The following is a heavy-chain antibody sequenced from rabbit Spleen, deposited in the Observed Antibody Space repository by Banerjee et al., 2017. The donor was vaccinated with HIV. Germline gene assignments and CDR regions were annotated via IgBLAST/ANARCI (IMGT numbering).Heavy chain of an antibody. CDR3: ARNFDL. J-gene: IGHJ4*01. CDR2: IYAGSTGTI. CDR1: RFSFSSVHR. Sequence: QSLEESGGDLVKPGASLTLTCTASRFSFSSVHRIYWVRQAPGKGLEWIGTIYAGSTGTIDYASWAKGRFTISKTSSTTVTLQMTSLTAADTATYFCARNFDLWGPGTLVTVS. V-gene: IGHV1S40*01.